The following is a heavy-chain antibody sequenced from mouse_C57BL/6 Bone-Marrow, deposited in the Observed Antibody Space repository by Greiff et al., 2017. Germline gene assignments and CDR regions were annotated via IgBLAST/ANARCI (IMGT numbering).Heavy chain of an antibody. CDR3: ARPYYGNYWYFEV. J-gene: IGHJ1*03. V-gene: IGHV1-55*01. D-gene: IGHD2-10*01. CDR2: IYPGSGST. Sequence: QVQLQQPGAELVKPGASVKMSCTASGYTFTSYWITWVKQRPGQGLEWIGDIYPGSGSTNYNEKLKSKVTLTVDTSSSTAYMQLSSLTSEDAAVYYWARPYYGNYWYFEVWGTGTTVTVSS. CDR1: GYTFTSYW.